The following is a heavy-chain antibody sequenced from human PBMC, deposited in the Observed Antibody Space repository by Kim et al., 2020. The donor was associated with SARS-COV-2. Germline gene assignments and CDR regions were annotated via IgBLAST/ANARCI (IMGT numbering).Heavy chain of an antibody. J-gene: IGHJ2*01. V-gene: IGHV3-30-3*01. CDR3: ARVEYGYFDL. Sequence: GGSLRLSCAASGFTFSSYAMHWVRQAPGKGLEWVAVISYDGSNKYYADSVKGRFTISRDNSKNTLYLQMNSLRAEDTAVYYCARVEYGYFDLWGRGTLVTVSS. CDR1: GFTFSSYA. CDR2: ISYDGSNK.